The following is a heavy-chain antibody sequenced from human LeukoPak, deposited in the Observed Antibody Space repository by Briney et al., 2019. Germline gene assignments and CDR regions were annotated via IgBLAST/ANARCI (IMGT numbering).Heavy chain of an antibody. J-gene: IGHJ3*02. CDR1: GFTFSSYW. CDR2: INSDGSST. Sequence: GGSLRLSCAASGFTFSSYWMHWVRQAPGKGLVWVSRINSDGSSTSYADTVKGRFTISRDNAKNTLYLQMNSLRAEDTAVYYCARVKVRGVIKDSGAFDIWGQGTMVTVSS. D-gene: IGHD3-10*01. V-gene: IGHV3-74*01. CDR3: ARVKVRGVIKDSGAFDI.